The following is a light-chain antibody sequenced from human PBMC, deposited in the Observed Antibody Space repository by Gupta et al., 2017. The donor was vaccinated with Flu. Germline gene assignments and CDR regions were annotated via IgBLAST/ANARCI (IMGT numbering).Light chain of an antibody. J-gene: IGKJ4*01. CDR1: QSISTY. V-gene: IGKV1-39*01. CDR3: QQSYSYPLT. Sequence: DIQMTQSPSSLSASVRDRVTITCRASQSISTYLNWYQQKPGKAPKILIYAAAGLQSGVPSRFSGSGSGTDFTLTISSLQPEDFATYYCQQSYSYPLTFGGGTKVEIK. CDR2: AAA.